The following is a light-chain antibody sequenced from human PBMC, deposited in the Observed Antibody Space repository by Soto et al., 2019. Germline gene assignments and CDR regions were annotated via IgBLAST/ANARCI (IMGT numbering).Light chain of an antibody. CDR2: GAS. Sequence: EIVITQSPGTLSLSPGERATLSCRASQSVSSSYLAWYQQKPGQAPRFLIYGASSRATGIPDRFSGSGSGTDFTLTISRLEPEDFAVYYCQQYGSSPRTFGQGTKVDIK. J-gene: IGKJ1*01. V-gene: IGKV3-20*01. CDR1: QSVSSSY. CDR3: QQYGSSPRT.